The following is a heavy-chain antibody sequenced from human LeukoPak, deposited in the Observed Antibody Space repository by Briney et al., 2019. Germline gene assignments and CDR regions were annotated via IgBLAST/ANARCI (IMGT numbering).Heavy chain of an antibody. Sequence: SETLSLTCTVSGGSISSHYCSWIRQPPGKGLEWIGYIYDSGSTNYNPSLKSRVTISVDTSKNQFSLKLSSVTAADTAVYYCAREGYYDSSGYYEYDAFDIWGQGTVVTVSS. V-gene: IGHV4-59*11. CDR1: GGSISSHY. CDR3: AREGYYDSSGYYEYDAFDI. J-gene: IGHJ3*02. CDR2: IYDSGST. D-gene: IGHD3-22*01.